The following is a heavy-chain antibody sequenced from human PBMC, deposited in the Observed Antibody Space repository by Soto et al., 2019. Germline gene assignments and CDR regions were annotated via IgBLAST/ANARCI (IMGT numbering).Heavy chain of an antibody. CDR3: AREQKGYCTNGVCYTGRTFDY. Sequence: TSETLSLTCTVSGGSISSGGYYWSWIRQHPGKGLEWIGYIYYSGSTYYNPSLKSRVTISVDTSKNQFSLKLSSVTAADTAVYYCAREQKGYCTNGVCYTGRTFDYWGQGTLVTVSS. V-gene: IGHV4-31*03. J-gene: IGHJ4*02. CDR2: IYYSGST. CDR1: GGSISSGGYY. D-gene: IGHD2-8*01.